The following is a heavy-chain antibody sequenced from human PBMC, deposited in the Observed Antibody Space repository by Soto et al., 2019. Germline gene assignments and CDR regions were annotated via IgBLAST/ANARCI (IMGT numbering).Heavy chain of an antibody. CDR1: SGSISSNNW. CDR3: ARGAGYGDYWFDS. D-gene: IGHD4-17*01. Sequence: QVQLQESGPGLMKPSGTLSLTCAVSSGSISSNNWWSWVRQSPGKGLEWIGEVYHSGSINYNPSLKSRVTMSVDKSKNQFSLSLSSVTAADTAVYYCARGAGYGDYWFDSCGQGTLVTVSS. J-gene: IGHJ5*01. V-gene: IGHV4-4*02. CDR2: VYHSGSI.